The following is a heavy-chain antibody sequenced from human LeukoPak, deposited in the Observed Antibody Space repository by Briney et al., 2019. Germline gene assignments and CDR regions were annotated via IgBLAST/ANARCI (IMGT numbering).Heavy chain of an antibody. D-gene: IGHD3-22*01. Sequence: SVKVSCKASGGTFSNYAISWVRQAPGQGLEWMGGIIPIFGTVNYAQKFQGRVTITTDESTSTAYMELSSLRSEDTAVYYCAIHFDISAVPLYYFDYWGQGTLVTVSS. V-gene: IGHV1-69*05. CDR2: IIPIFGTV. J-gene: IGHJ4*02. CDR3: AIHFDISAVPLYYFDY. CDR1: GGTFSNYA.